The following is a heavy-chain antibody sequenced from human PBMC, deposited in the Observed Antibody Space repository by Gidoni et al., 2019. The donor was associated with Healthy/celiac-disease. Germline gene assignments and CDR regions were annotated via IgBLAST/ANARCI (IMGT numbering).Heavy chain of an antibody. V-gene: IGHV2-26*01. Sequence: QGTLKESGPVLVKPTETLTLTGTGSGFPLSNASMGVCWTRQPPGKALEWLAHIFSNDEKSYSPSLKSRLNISKATYKSQVVLTMTNMDPVDTATYYCARIRGYYDFWSGYAYYYYGMDVWGQGTTVTVSS. J-gene: IGHJ6*02. D-gene: IGHD3-3*01. CDR1: GFPLSNASMG. CDR2: IFSNDEK. CDR3: ARIRGYYDFWSGYAYYYYGMDV.